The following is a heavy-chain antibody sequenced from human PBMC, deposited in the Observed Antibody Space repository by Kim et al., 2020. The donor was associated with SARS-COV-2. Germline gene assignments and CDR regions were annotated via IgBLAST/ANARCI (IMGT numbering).Heavy chain of an antibody. V-gene: IGHV3-7*03. CDR1: GFTFSSYW. D-gene: IGHD3-22*01. CDR3: ASSGYSWDYYYGMDV. J-gene: IGHJ6*02. Sequence: GGSLRLSCAASGFTFSSYWMSWVRQAPGKGLEWVANIKQDGSEKYYVDSVKGRFTISRDNAKNSLYLQMNSLRAEDTAVYYCASSGYSWDYYYGMDVWGQGTTVTVSS. CDR2: IKQDGSEK.